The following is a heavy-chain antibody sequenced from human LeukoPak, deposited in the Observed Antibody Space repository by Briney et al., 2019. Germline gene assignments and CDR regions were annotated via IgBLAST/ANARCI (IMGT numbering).Heavy chain of an antibody. J-gene: IGHJ4*02. CDR1: GFTFSSYA. CDR2: ISGSGGST. Sequence: PGGSLRLSCAASGFTFSSYAMSWVRQAPGKGLEWVSAISGSGGSTYYADSVKGRFTISRDNSKNTLYLQMNSLRAEDTAVYYCAKDKMGSYYDSSGYYEYWGQGTLVTVS. V-gene: IGHV3-23*01. CDR3: AKDKMGSYYDSSGYYEY. D-gene: IGHD3-22*01.